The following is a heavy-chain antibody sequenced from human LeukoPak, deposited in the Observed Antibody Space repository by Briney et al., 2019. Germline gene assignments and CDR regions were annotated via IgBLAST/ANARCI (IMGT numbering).Heavy chain of an antibody. Sequence: PSETLSLTCTVSGGSISSSSYYWGWIRQPPGKGLEWIGSIYYSGSTYYNPSLKSRVTISVDTSKNQFSLKLSSVTAADTAVYYCARDRVVGPSDVWGKGTTVTVSS. CDR1: GGSISSSSYY. CDR2: IYYSGST. J-gene: IGHJ6*04. CDR3: ARDRVVGPSDV. V-gene: IGHV4-39*07. D-gene: IGHD2-15*01.